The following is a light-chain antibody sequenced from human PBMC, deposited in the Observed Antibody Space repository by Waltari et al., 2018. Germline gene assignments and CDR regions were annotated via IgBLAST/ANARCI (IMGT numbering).Light chain of an antibody. CDR3: QAWDNSTVV. Sequence: SYELTQPPSVSVSPGQTASIPCSGDKLGDKYASWYQQKPGQSPVLVIYQDDKRPSGIPVRFSGSNAGDTATLTIGGTQATDEADYFCQAWDNSTVVFGGGTKLTVL. V-gene: IGLV3-1*01. J-gene: IGLJ2*01. CDR2: QDD. CDR1: KLGDKY.